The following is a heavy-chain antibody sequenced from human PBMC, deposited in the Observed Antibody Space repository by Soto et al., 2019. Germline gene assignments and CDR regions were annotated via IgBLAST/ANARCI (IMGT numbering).Heavy chain of an antibody. Sequence: QVQLVESGGGVVQPGRSLRVSCAASGFIFSNYAMHWVRQAPGKGLEWVAVVSYDGSNQFYAESVKGRFTISRDSSKTTLYLQMNNPREEDTAVYYCARDRVYFYDNSGYYNFGYWGQGTLVIVSS. D-gene: IGHD3-22*01. CDR2: VSYDGSNQ. CDR3: ARDRVYFYDNSGYYNFGY. V-gene: IGHV3-30-3*01. J-gene: IGHJ4*02. CDR1: GFIFSNYA.